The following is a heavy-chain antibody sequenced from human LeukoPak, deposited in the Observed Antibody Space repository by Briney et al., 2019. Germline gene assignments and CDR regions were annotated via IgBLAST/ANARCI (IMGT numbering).Heavy chain of an antibody. Sequence: GGSLRLSCAASGFTFSSYAMSWVRQAPGKGLEWVSAISGSGGSTYYADSVKGRFTISRDNSKNTLYLQMNSLRAEDTAVYYCANPYPQPRVGDYYYYMDVWGKGTTVTVSS. D-gene: IGHD1-26*01. V-gene: IGHV3-23*01. CDR1: GFTFSSYA. J-gene: IGHJ6*03. CDR3: ANPYPQPRVGDYYYYMDV. CDR2: ISGSGGST.